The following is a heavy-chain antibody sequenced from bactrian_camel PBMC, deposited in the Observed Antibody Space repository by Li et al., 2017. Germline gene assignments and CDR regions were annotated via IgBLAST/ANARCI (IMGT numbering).Heavy chain of an antibody. J-gene: IGHJ7*01. CDR1: AYTYSKNF. Sequence: QVQLVESGGDSVQAGGSLTLSCTGSAYTYSKNFMGWFRQAPGKEREGVAVIASDGSTSYADSVNGRFTISKDKDKNTLTLQMNSLRPEDTAVYYCAAADRSERKQSYNGMDYWGNGTQVTVSS. V-gene: IGHV3S53*01. CDR2: IASDGST.